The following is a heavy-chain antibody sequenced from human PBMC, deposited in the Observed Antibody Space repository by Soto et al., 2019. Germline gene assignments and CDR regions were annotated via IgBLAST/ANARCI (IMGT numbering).Heavy chain of an antibody. CDR1: GVSISNSSYY. CDR2: IYYSGIT. V-gene: IGHV4-39*01. Sequence: SETLSLTCTVSGVSISNSSYYWGWIRRPPGKGLEWIGTIYYSGITYYNPSLKSRVTISVDTSKNQFSLKLTSVTAAGTAVYYCARHGSNWGQGTLVTVSS. CDR3: ARHGSN. J-gene: IGHJ4*02.